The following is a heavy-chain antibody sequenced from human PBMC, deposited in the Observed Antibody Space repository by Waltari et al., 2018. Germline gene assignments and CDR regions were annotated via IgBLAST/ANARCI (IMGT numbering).Heavy chain of an antibody. D-gene: IGHD5-12*01. CDR1: GFTFSSYG. V-gene: IGHV3-30*18. CDR3: AKDFKRGYTGYNSFFDY. Sequence: QVQLVESGGGVVQPGTSLRLSCAASGFTFSSYGMHWVRQAPGKGLGWVVVISYDGSHKYYADSVKGRFTISRGNSKNTLYLQMSSLRAEDTAVYYCAKDFKRGYTGYNSFFDYWGQGTLVTVSS. J-gene: IGHJ4*02. CDR2: ISYDGSHK.